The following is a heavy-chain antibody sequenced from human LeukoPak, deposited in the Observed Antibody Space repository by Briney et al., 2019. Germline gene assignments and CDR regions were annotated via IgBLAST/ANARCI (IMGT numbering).Heavy chain of an antibody. CDR1: GGSISSGSYY. D-gene: IGHD6-19*01. CDR2: IYTSGST. V-gene: IGHV4-61*02. J-gene: IGHJ5*02. CDR3: ARGRWLGNWFDP. Sequence: SQTLSLTCTVSGGSISSGSYYWSWIRQPAGKGLEWIGRIYTSGSTNYNPSLKSRVTISVDTSKNQFSLKLSSVTAADTAVYYCARGRWLGNWFDPWGQGTLVTVSS.